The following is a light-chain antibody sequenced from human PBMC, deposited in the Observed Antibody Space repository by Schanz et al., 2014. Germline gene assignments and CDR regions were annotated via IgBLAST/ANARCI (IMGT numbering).Light chain of an antibody. V-gene: IGLV2-8*01. J-gene: IGLJ2*01. CDR3: SSYTITTTPVV. CDR1: SDVVEGYNF. Sequence: QSALTQPPSASGSPGQSVTISCTATSDVVEGYNFVSWYQQHPGRAPKLLIYEVRQRPSGVSDRFSGSKSGYTASLTISGLQAEDEADYYCSSYTITTTPVVFGGGTKLTVL. CDR2: EVR.